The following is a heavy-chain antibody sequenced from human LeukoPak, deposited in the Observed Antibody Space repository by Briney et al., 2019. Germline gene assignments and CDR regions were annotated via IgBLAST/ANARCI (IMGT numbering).Heavy chain of an antibody. CDR2: IRYDGSNQ. Sequence: GGSLRLSCAASGFTFSSYGMHWVRQAPGKGLEWVAFIRYDGSNQYYADSVKGRFPISRDSSKNTLYLQMNSLRGDDTAVYYCAKDMGYNTGWTRFDYWGQGTLVTVSS. CDR3: AKDMGYNTGWTRFDY. CDR1: GFTFSSYG. J-gene: IGHJ4*02. D-gene: IGHD6-19*01. V-gene: IGHV3-30*02.